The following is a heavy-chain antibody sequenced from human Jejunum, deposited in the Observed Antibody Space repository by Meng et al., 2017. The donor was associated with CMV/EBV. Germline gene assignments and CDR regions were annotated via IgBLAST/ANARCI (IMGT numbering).Heavy chain of an antibody. CDR3: ARDYNFWSAPAFDY. Sequence: QLQLQESGPGRVKPSETLSLTCTVSDGSISTSNYYWGWIRQPPGKGLEWIGSIYYSGTTYYNPSLKSRVTISIDTSKKQFSLRLSSVTAADMAVYYCARDYNFWSAPAFDYWGQGTLVTVSS. CDR1: DGSISTSNYY. CDR2: IYYSGTT. J-gene: IGHJ4*02. D-gene: IGHD3-3*01. V-gene: IGHV4-39*07.